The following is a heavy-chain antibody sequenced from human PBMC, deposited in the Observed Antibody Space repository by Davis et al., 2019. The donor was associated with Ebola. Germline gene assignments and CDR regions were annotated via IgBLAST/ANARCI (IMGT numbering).Heavy chain of an antibody. V-gene: IGHV4-61*01. J-gene: IGHJ4*02. CDR2: IYYSGST. CDR1: GGSVSSGSYY. Sequence: GSLRLSCTVSGGSVSSGSYYWSWIRQPPGKGLEWIGYIYYSGSTNYNPSLKSRVTISVDTSKNQFSLKLSSVTAADTAVYYCARVGRSYNLLLDYWGQGTLVTVSS. CDR3: ARVGRSYNLLLDY. D-gene: IGHD1-26*01.